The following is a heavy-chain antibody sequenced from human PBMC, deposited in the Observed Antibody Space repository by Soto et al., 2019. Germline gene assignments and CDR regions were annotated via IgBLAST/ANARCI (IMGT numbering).Heavy chain of an antibody. D-gene: IGHD3-22*01. J-gene: IGHJ4*02. V-gene: IGHV3-23*01. Sequence: GGSLRLSCAASGLTFSNYAMSWVRQAPGKGLEWVSAISGSGGLTYYADSVKGRFTISRDNSKNTLYLQMNSLRAEDTAVYYCAKAFNMIVVLNPYFDYWGQGTLVTVSS. CDR1: GLTFSNYA. CDR2: ISGSGGLT. CDR3: AKAFNMIVVLNPYFDY.